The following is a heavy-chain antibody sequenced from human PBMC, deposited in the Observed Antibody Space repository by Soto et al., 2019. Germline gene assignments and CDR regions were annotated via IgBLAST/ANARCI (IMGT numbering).Heavy chain of an antibody. J-gene: IGHJ4*02. CDR3: ASDFRNDFSAPGAVFDY. Sequence: ASVKVSCKASAYSFNSYGVSWVREAPGQGLEWMGWISAYNGNTNYAQKLQGRVTLTTATSTSTAYMELRSLASDDTALYYCASDFRNDFSAPGAVFDYWGQGTLVTVSS. V-gene: IGHV1-18*01. CDR2: ISAYNGNT. CDR1: AYSFNSYG. D-gene: IGHD4-4*01.